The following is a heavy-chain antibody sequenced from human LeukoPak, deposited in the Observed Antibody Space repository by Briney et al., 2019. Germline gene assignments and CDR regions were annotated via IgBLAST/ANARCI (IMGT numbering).Heavy chain of an antibody. Sequence: TGGSLRLSCAASGFTFDDYAMHWVRHAPGKGLEWVSGISWNSGSIGYADSVKGRFTISRDNAKNSLYLQMNSLRAEDTALYYCAKVAAVAGTIVYWGQGTLVTVSS. CDR1: GFTFDDYA. D-gene: IGHD6-19*01. J-gene: IGHJ4*02. CDR2: ISWNSGSI. V-gene: IGHV3-9*01. CDR3: AKVAAVAGTIVY.